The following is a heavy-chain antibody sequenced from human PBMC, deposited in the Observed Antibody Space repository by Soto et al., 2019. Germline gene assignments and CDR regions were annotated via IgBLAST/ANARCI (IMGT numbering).Heavy chain of an antibody. D-gene: IGHD3-16*01. CDR1: GFSFGDYA. V-gene: IGHV3-49*01. J-gene: IGHJ3*01. CDR2: IRSKVYGGTI. CDR3: TRVRVQMTDFDSGDYGLGD. Sequence: GGSLRLSCRGSGFSFGDYAINWFRQSPGKGLECVGFIRSKVYGGTIEYAASVKGRFSISRDGSKSIAYLQMNTLSTDDTAVYHCTRVRVQMTDFDSGDYGLGDWGEGARVTV.